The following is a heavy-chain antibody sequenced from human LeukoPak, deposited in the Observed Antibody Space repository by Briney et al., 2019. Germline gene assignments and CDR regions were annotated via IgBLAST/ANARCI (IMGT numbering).Heavy chain of an antibody. CDR3: ARGSTVASRFDN. CDR2: IYYSGST. V-gene: IGHV4-39*01. CDR1: GGSISSSSYY. J-gene: IGHJ4*02. Sequence: PSETLPLTCTVSGGSISSSSYYWGWIRQPPGKGLEWIGSIYYSGSTYYNPSLKSRVTISVDTSKNQFSLKLSSVTAADTAVYYCARGSTVASRFDNWGQGVLVTVSS. D-gene: IGHD5-12*01.